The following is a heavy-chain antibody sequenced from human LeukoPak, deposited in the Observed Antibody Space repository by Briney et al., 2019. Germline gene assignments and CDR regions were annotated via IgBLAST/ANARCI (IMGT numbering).Heavy chain of an antibody. D-gene: IGHD3-10*01. CDR2: IKPHSGDT. Sequence: ASVKVSCKASGYTFTGFYMHWVRQAPGQGLEWMGWIKPHSGDTNYAQKLQGRVTVTRDTSITTAYMELSGLTSDDTAVYYCARTAFQFGEYFYYMNVWGKGTTVTVSS. CDR3: ARTAFQFGEYFYYMNV. CDR1: GYTFTGFY. J-gene: IGHJ6*03. V-gene: IGHV1-2*02.